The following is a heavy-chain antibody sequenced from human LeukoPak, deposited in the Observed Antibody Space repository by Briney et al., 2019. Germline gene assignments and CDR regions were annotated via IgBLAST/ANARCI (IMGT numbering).Heavy chain of an antibody. D-gene: IGHD3-22*01. CDR1: GYTFTSYD. J-gene: IGHJ5*02. Sequence: ASVKVSCKASGYTFTSYDINWVRQATGQGLEWMGWMNPNSGNTGYAQKFQGRVTMTRNTSISTAYMELSSLRSEDTAVYYCARGPEYYYDSSGYDDWFDPWGQGTLVTVSS. CDR3: ARGPEYYYDSSGYDDWFDP. CDR2: MNPNSGNT. V-gene: IGHV1-8*01.